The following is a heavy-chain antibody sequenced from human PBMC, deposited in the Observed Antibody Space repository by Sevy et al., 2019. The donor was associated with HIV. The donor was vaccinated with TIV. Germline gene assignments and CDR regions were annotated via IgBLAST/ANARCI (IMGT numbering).Heavy chain of an antibody. CDR3: ARDRADCSSTSCYNSREPYYYGMDV. D-gene: IGHD2-2*02. CDR1: GFTFSDYY. Sequence: GGSLRLSCAASGFTFSDYYMSWIRQAPGKGLEWVSYISSSGSTIYYADSVKGRFTISRDNAKNSLYLQMNSLRAEDTVVYYCARDRADCSSTSCYNSREPYYYGMDVWGQGTTVTVSS. CDR2: ISSSGSTI. J-gene: IGHJ6*02. V-gene: IGHV3-11*01.